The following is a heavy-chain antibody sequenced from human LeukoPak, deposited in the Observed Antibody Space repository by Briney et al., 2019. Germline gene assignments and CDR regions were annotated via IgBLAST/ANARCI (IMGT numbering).Heavy chain of an antibody. D-gene: IGHD6-19*01. CDR2: ISGGDSVYT. CDR1: GFTFSTYA. J-gene: IGHJ4*02. CDR3: AKYGTSGRYAHFDF. V-gene: IGHV3-23*01. Sequence: QPGGSLRLSCAASGFTFSTYALSWVRQAPGKGLQWVSAISGGDSVYTYYADSVKGRFTISKDNSRNTLYLQMNSLRAGDTAVYYCAKYGTSGRYAHFDFWGQGTLVTVSS.